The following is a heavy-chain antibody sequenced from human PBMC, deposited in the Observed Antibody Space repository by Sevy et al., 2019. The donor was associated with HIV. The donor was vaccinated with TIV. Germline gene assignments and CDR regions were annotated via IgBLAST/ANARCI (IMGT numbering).Heavy chain of an antibody. CDR2: ISNSGSII. CDR1: GFTFSSYE. Sequence: GGSLRLSCVISGFTFSSYEMNWVRQAPGKGLEWVSHISNSGSIIYYEDSVKGRFTIHRDNAKNSLYLQMNSLRAEDTAVYYCAREDGSRQYFQYWGQGTLVTVSS. J-gene: IGHJ1*01. D-gene: IGHD6-13*01. CDR3: AREDGSRQYFQY. V-gene: IGHV3-48*03.